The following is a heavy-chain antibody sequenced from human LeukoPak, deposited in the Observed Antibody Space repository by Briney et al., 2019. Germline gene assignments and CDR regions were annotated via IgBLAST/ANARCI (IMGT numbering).Heavy chain of an antibody. J-gene: IGHJ6*02. CDR2: ISGSGLNT. CDR3: AKVYRAGNWNDWDYYYGMDV. V-gene: IGHV3-23*01. D-gene: IGHD1-20*01. Sequence: GGSLRLSCAASGFALSSYAMTWVRQAPGKGLEWVSGISGSGLNTYYADSVKGRFTISRDNSKNTLYLHMNSLRAEDTALYYCAKVYRAGNWNDWDYYYGMDVWGQGTTVTVSS. CDR1: GFALSSYA.